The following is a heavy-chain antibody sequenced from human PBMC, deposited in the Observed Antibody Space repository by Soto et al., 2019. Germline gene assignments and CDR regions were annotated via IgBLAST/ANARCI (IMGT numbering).Heavy chain of an antibody. V-gene: IGHV4-34*01. CDR2: INHSGST. CDR3: ARGLTLPMYYDILTGYYLGMDV. D-gene: IGHD3-9*01. CDR1: GGTLRRYS. Sequence: TCGVYGGTLRRYSWRGIRQPLGKGLEWIGEINHSGSTNYNPSLKSRVTISVDTSKNQFSLKLSSVTAADTAVYYCARGLTLPMYYDILTGYYLGMDVWGQGTTVT. J-gene: IGHJ6*02.